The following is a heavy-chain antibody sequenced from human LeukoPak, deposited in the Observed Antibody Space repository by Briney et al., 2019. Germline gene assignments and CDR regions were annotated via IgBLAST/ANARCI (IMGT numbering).Heavy chain of an antibody. J-gene: IGHJ6*03. Sequence: PSETLSLTCGVSGASISNYYWSWIRQPAGKGLEWIGRQYTNGSANFHPSLKSRVTLSADTSAYQFSLRLRSVTAADTAVYYCVREAGDIVTVPGVEDYFYYYMDVWGKGTTVTVSS. CDR1: GASISNYY. CDR3: VREAGDIVTVPGVEDYFYYYMDV. CDR2: QYTNGSA. V-gene: IGHV4-4*07. D-gene: IGHD3-16*02.